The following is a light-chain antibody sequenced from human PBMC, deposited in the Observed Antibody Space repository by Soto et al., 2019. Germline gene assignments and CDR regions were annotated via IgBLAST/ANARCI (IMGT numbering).Light chain of an antibody. CDR1: QSISGT. J-gene: IGKJ1*01. CDR3: HKYHLRPWT. CDR2: GAS. Sequence: EIVMTQSPATLSVSPGGRATLSCRASQSISGTLAWYQQKPGQAPRLLIYGASSRATGIPDRFSGSGSGTEFTLTSISLQSEDFAVYYCHKYHLRPWTFGQGTKVDIK. V-gene: IGKV3D-15*01.